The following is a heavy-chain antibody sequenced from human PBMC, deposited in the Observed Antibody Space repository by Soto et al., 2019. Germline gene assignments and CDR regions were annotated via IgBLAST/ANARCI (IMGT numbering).Heavy chain of an antibody. V-gene: IGHV1-3*01. D-gene: IGHD3-9*01. CDR2: INAGNGNT. J-gene: IGHJ5*01. CDR1: GYTSTSYA. CDR3: ARALVLRSFDWFGY. Sequence: ASVKVSCKASGYTSTSYAMHWVRQAPGQRLEWMGWINAGNGNTKYSQKFQGRVTITRDTSASTAYMELSSLRSEDTAVYYCARALVLRSFDWFGYWGQGTLVTVSS.